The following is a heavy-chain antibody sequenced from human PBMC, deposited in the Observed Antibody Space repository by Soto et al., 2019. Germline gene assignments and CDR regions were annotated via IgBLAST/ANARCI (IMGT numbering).Heavy chain of an antibody. CDR2: IYYSGST. CDR1: GVSISSYY. J-gene: IGHJ5*02. V-gene: IGHV4-59*01. Sequence: SETLSLTCTVSGVSISSYYWSWIRQPPGKGLEWIGYIYYSGSTNYNPSLKSRVTISVDTSKNQFSLKLSSVTAADTAVYYCARDRGVGATRWFDPWGQGTLVTVSS. D-gene: IGHD1-26*01. CDR3: ARDRGVGATRWFDP.